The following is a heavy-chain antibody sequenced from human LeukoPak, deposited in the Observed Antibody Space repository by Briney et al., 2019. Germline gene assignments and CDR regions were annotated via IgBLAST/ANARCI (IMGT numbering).Heavy chain of an antibody. V-gene: IGHV3-9*01. Sequence: GGSLRLSCAASGFTFDDYAMHWVRQAPGKGLEWVSGISWNSGSIGYADSVKGRFTISRDNAKNSLYLQMNSLRAEDTALYYCAKGRGVNGDYRASFDYWGQGTLVTVSS. D-gene: IGHD4-11*01. J-gene: IGHJ4*02. CDR2: ISWNSGSI. CDR1: GFTFDDYA. CDR3: AKGRGVNGDYRASFDY.